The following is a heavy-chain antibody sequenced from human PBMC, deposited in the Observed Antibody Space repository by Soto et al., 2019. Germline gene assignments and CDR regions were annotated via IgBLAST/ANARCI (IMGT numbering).Heavy chain of an antibody. CDR2: INPSGGST. J-gene: IGHJ6*02. CDR3: ARDPYRRYSSSSDVVLGPGYYYYYGMDV. Sequence: QVQLVQSGAEVKKPGASVKVSCKASGYTFTSYYMHWVRQAPGQGLEWMGIINPSGGSTSYAQKFQGRVTMTRDTSTSTVYMELSSLRSEDTAVYYCARDPYRRYSSSSDVVLGPGYYYYYGMDVWGQGTTVTVSS. V-gene: IGHV1-46*01. CDR1: GYTFTSYY. D-gene: IGHD6-6*01.